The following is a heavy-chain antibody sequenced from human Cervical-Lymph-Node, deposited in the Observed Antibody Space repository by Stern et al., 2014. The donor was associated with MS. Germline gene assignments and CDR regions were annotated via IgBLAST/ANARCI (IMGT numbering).Heavy chain of an antibody. D-gene: IGHD3-16*01. V-gene: IGHV3-74*02. J-gene: IGHJ4*02. Sequence: VQLVESGGGLVQPGGSLRLSCAASGFNFSSYWMHWVRQFPGKGLVWVSQINRDGSDTSYADSVQGRFSISRDNIRNMLYLRMTSLRAEDTAVYYCARGVGDYWGQGARVTVSS. CDR1: GFNFSSYW. CDR2: INRDGSDT. CDR3: ARGVGDY.